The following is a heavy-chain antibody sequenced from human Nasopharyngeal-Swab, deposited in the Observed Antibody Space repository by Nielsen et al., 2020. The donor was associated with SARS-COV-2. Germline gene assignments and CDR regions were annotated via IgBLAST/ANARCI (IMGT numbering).Heavy chain of an antibody. Sequence: ASVKVSCKTSGYTFTTYGINWVRQAPGQGLEWMGWISIYDDNKKYARNVQDRVTMTADTSTSTVYMELRSLRSDDTAIYYCARINGGSRYFYFDYWGQGTLVTVSP. V-gene: IGHV1-18*01. D-gene: IGHD2-15*01. CDR3: ARINGGSRYFYFDY. J-gene: IGHJ4*02. CDR2: ISIYDDNK. CDR1: GYTFTTYG.